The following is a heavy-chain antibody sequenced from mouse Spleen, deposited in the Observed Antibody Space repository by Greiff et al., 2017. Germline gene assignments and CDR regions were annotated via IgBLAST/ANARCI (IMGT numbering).Heavy chain of an antibody. CDR2: INYDGSST. Sequence: EVQLVESEGGLVQPGSSMKLSCTASGFTFSDYYMAWVRQVPEKGLEWVANINYDGSSTYYLDSLKSRFIISRDNAKNILYLQMSSLKSEDTATYYCARADYYGYWYFDVWGAGTTVTVSS. CDR1: GFTFSDYY. J-gene: IGHJ1*01. V-gene: IGHV5-16*01. CDR3: ARADYYGYWYFDV. D-gene: IGHD1-1*01.